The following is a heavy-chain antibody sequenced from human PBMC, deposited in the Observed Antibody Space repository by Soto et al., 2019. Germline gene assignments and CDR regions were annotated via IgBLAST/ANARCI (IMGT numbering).Heavy chain of an antibody. D-gene: IGHD3-9*01. V-gene: IGHV1-3*01. Sequence: QVQLVQSGAEVKKPGASVKVSCKASGYTFTSYAMHWVRQAPGQRLEWMGWINAGNGNTKYSQKFQGRVTITRDTSASPAYMELSSLRSEDTAVYYCARESPPRYFDWSRDYYYGMDVWGQGTTVTVSS. CDR2: INAGNGNT. CDR1: GYTFTSYA. J-gene: IGHJ6*02. CDR3: ARESPPRYFDWSRDYYYGMDV.